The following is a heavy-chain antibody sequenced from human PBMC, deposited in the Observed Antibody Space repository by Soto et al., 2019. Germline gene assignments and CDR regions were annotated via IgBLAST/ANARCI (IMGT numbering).Heavy chain of an antibody. CDR2: IYPGDSDT. V-gene: IGHV5-51*01. D-gene: IGHD5-12*01. CDR1: GYRFTNYW. J-gene: IGHJ3*02. Sequence: PGESLKISCKGSGYRFTNYWIGWVRQMPGKGLEWMGVIYPGDSDTRYSPSFQGHVTISADKSISTAYLQWSSPKASDTAIYYCASTDVVSTIDDGRDAFDIWGQGTMVTVSS. CDR3: ASTDVVSTIDDGRDAFDI.